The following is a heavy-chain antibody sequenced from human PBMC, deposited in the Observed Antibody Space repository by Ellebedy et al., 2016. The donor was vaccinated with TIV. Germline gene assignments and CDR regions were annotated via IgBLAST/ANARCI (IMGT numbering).Heavy chain of an antibody. CDR1: GGTFSSYA. Sequence: AASVKVSCKASGGTFSSYAISWARQAPGQGLEWMGGIIPIFGTANYAQKFQGRVTITADESTSTAYMELTSLRSEDTAVYYCARDRGTSTTYYYGSGIYYWGQGTLVTVSS. CDR2: IIPIFGTA. D-gene: IGHD3-10*01. CDR3: ARDRGTSTTYYYGSGIYY. V-gene: IGHV1-69*13. J-gene: IGHJ4*02.